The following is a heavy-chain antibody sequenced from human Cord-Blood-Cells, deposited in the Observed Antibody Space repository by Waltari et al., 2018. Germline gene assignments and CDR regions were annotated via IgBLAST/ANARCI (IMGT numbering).Heavy chain of an antibody. CDR2: IIPIFGTA. Sequence: QVQLVQSGAEVKKPGSSVKVSCKASGGTFSSYAISWVRQAPGPGLGWMGGIIPIFGTANYAQKFQGRVTITADESTSTAYMELSSMRSEDTAVYYCARDLGGCSSTSCYLYGDYDYWGQGTLVTVSS. J-gene: IGHJ4*02. D-gene: IGHD2-2*01. CDR1: GGTFSSYA. V-gene: IGHV1-69*01. CDR3: ARDLGGCSSTSCYLYGDYDY.